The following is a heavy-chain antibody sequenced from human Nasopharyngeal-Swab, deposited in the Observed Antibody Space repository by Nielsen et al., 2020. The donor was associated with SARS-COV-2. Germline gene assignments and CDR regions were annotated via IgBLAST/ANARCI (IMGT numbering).Heavy chain of an antibody. J-gene: IGHJ4*02. CDR2: IYNTAAS. Sequence: SETLSLTCSVSGGSINSYYWSWVRQPPGKGLEWIGYIYNTAASDYSPSLKSRLTISIDTAKNQFSLKLRSVTAADTAMYYCVLFPGYWGQGTLVTVSS. V-gene: IGHV4-59*04. CDR3: VLFPGY. CDR1: GGSINSYY.